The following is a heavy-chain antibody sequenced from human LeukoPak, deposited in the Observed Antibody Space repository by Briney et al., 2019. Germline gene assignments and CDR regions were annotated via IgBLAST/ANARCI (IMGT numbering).Heavy chain of an antibody. Sequence: GGSLRLSCAASGFTFTSYSMNWVRQAPGKGLEWVSSISSSSRYIDYADSVKGRFTISRDNARHSLYLQMNSLRVEDTAVYYCARDWGDGYNLVGYYFDYWGQGTLVTVSS. CDR3: ARDWGDGYNLVGYYFDY. CDR1: GFTFTSYS. V-gene: IGHV3-21*06. D-gene: IGHD5-24*01. J-gene: IGHJ4*02. CDR2: ISSSSRYI.